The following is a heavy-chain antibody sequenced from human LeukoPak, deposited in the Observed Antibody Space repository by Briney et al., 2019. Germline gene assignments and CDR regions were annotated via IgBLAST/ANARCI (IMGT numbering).Heavy chain of an antibody. CDR3: ARVSCYDSSGYYAAFDI. D-gene: IGHD3-22*01. CDR1: GFTFSDHY. V-gene: IGHV3-72*01. CDR2: TRNKANSYTT. J-gene: IGHJ3*02. Sequence: GGSLRLSCAASGFTFSDHYMDWVRQAPGKGLEWVGRTRNKANSYTTEYAASVKGRFTISRDDSKNSLYLQMNSLKTEDAAVYYCARVSCYDSSGYYAAFDIWGQGTMVTVSS.